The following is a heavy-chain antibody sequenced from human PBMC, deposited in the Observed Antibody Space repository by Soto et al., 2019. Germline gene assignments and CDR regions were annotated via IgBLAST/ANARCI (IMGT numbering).Heavy chain of an antibody. CDR3: ARETYYYDSSGIDY. Sequence: PSETLSLTCTVSGGSISSGGYYWSWIRQHPGKGLEWIGYIYYSGSTYYNPSLKSRVTISVDTSKNQFSLKLSSVTAADTAVYYCARETYYYDSSGIDYWGQGTLVTVSS. V-gene: IGHV4-31*03. CDR1: GGSISSGGYY. D-gene: IGHD3-22*01. J-gene: IGHJ4*02. CDR2: IYYSGST.